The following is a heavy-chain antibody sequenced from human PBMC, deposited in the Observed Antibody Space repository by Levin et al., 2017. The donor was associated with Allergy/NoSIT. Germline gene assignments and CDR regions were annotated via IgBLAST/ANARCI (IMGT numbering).Heavy chain of an antibody. D-gene: IGHD4-23*01. CDR2: INHSGST. V-gene: IGHV4-34*01. Sequence: SETLSLTCAVYGGSFSGYYWSWIRQPPGKGLEWIGEINHSGSTNYNPSLKSRVTISVDTSKHQFSLKLSSVTAADTAVYYCASSTVGFFDYWGQGTLVTVSS. J-gene: IGHJ4*02. CDR1: GGSFSGYY. CDR3: ASSTVGFFDY.